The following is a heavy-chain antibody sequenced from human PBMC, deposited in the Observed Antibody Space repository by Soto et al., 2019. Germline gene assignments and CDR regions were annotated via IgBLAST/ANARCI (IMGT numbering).Heavy chain of an antibody. D-gene: IGHD3-10*01. Sequence: SCIREPPGKGLEWVSVIYSGGSTYYADSVKGRFTISRDNSKNTLYLQMNSLRAEDTAVYYCARSPLGGAFSWFDPWGQGTLVTVSS. V-gene: IGHV3-53*01. CDR2: IYSGGST. J-gene: IGHJ5*02. CDR3: ARSPLGGAFSWFDP.